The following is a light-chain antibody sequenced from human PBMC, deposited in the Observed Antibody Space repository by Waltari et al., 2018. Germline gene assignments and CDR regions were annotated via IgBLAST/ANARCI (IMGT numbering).Light chain of an antibody. CDR2: GAS. Sequence: EIVLTQSPGTLSLSPGERATLSCRASQSVGRSLAWYQQKPGQAHRLLIYGASSRATGIPDRFSGGGSGTDFSLTISRLEPEDFAAYHCQHYVSLPVTFGQGTKVEIK. V-gene: IGKV3-20*01. J-gene: IGKJ1*01. CDR1: QSVGRS. CDR3: QHYVSLPVT.